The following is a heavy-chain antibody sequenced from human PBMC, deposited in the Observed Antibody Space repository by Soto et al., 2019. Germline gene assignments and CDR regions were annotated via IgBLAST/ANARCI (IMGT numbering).Heavy chain of an antibody. CDR1: EFTFSSYE. D-gene: IGHD2-8*01. CDR2: ISSSGSTI. V-gene: IGHV3-48*03. CDR3: AREDTGNGVPDY. Sequence: GGSLRLSCAASEFTFSSYEMNWVRQAPGKGLEWVSYISSSGSTIYYADSVKGRFAISRDNAKNSLYLQLNSLRAEDTAIYYCAREDTGNGVPDYWGRGTLVTVSS. J-gene: IGHJ4*01.